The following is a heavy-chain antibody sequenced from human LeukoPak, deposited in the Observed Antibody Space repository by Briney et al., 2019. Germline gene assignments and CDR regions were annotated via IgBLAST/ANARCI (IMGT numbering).Heavy chain of an antibody. CDR3: ARAAENWYFDL. V-gene: IGHV4-59*12. CDR1: GGSISSYY. CDR2: ISYSGST. Sequence: PSETLSLTCTVSGGSISSYYWSWIRQPPGKGLEWIGCISYSGSTYYNPSLKSRVTISVDTSKNQFSLKLSSVTAADTAVYYCARAAENWYFDLWGRGTLVTVSS. J-gene: IGHJ2*01.